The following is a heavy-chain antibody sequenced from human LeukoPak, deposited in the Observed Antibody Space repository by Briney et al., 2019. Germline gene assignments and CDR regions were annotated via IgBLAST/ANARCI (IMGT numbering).Heavy chain of an antibody. CDR3: ARDGSSVFGVVILDSIQFNWFDP. CDR2: MNPNSGNT. Sequence: ASVKVSCKASGYTFTSYDINWVRQATGQGLEWMGWMNPNSGNTGYAQKFQGRVTMTRNTSISTAYMELSSLRSEDTAVYYCARDGSSVFGVVILDSIQFNWFDPWGQGTLVTVSS. CDR1: GYTFTSYD. V-gene: IGHV1-8*01. J-gene: IGHJ5*02. D-gene: IGHD3-3*02.